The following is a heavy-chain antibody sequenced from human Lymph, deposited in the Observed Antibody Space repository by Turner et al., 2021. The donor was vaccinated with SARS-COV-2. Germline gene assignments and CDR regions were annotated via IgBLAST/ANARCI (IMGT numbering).Heavy chain of an antibody. Sequence: QVQLVQSGAEVKKHGASVKVSCKASGYTFPGYYMHWVRQATGQGLEWMGWINPNSGGTNYAQKFQGRVTMTRDTSISTAYMELSRLRSDDTAVYYCARDVERYNDFWSGYSGGYGLDVWGQGTTVTVSS. CDR1: GYTFPGYY. V-gene: IGHV1-2*02. D-gene: IGHD3-3*01. CDR3: ARDVERYNDFWSGYSGGYGLDV. J-gene: IGHJ6*02. CDR2: INPNSGGT.